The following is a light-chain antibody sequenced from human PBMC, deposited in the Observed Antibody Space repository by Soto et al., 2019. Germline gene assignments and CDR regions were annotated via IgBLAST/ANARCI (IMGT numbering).Light chain of an antibody. CDR1: QSVSSSY. V-gene: IGKV3-20*01. J-gene: IGKJ1*01. CDR3: QQYDSSPRT. CDR2: GAS. Sequence: EIVLTQSPGTLSSSPGERATLSCRASQSVSSSYLAWYQQKPGQAPRLLIYGASSRATGIPVRFSCSGSGTYVTLPISRLEPEDFAVYYCQQYDSSPRTFRRTTKVEIK.